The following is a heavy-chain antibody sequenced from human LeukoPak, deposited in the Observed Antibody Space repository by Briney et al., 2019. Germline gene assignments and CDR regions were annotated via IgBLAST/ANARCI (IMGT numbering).Heavy chain of an antibody. Sequence: GGSLRLSCAASGFTFDDYGMSWVRQAPGKGLEWVSGINWNGGSTGYADSVKGRFTISRDNAKNSLYLQMNSLTEEDTAVYYCARGETAVTSYLHFRGQGTLVTVSS. D-gene: IGHD2-21*02. CDR2: INWNGGST. CDR1: GFTFDDYG. V-gene: IGHV3-20*04. CDR3: ARGETAVTSYLHF. J-gene: IGHJ4*02.